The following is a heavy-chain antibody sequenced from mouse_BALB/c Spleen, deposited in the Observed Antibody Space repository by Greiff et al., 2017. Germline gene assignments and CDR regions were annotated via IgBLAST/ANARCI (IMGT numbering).Heavy chain of an antibody. CDR3: ARENGYFDY. CDR1: GYTFTSYY. J-gene: IGHJ2*01. D-gene: IGHD1-1*02. CDR2: IYPGNVNT. V-gene: IGHV1S56*01. Sequence: QVQLKQSGPELVKPGASVRISCKASGYTFTSYYIHWVKQRPGQGLEWIGWIYPGNVNTKYNEKFKGKATLTADKSSSTAYMQLSSLTSEDSAVYFCARENGYFDYWGQGTTLTVSS.